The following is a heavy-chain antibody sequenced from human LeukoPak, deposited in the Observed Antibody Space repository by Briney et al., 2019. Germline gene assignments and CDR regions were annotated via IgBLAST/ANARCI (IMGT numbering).Heavy chain of an antibody. D-gene: IGHD6-13*01. Sequence: GESLKISWKGSGYSFTSYWIGWVRQMPGKGLEWMGNIYPGDSDTRYSPSFQGQVTISADKSISTAYLQWSSLKASDTALYYCARQRTLDKYSSSWYSGNYYYYGMDVWGQGTTVTASS. J-gene: IGHJ6*02. CDR1: GYSFTSYW. CDR2: IYPGDSDT. CDR3: ARQRTLDKYSSSWYSGNYYYYGMDV. V-gene: IGHV5-51*01.